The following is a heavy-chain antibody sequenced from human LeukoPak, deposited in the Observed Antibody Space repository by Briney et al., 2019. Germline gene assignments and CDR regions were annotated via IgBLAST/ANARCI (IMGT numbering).Heavy chain of an antibody. CDR2: ISSGSSYI. J-gene: IGHJ4*02. CDR1: GFTFSSYN. V-gene: IGHV3-21*01. Sequence: GGSLRLSCAASGFTFSSYNMNWVRQAPGKGLEWVSSISSGSSYIYYADSVKGRFTISRDNAKSSLYLQMNSLRAEDTAVYYCARSHTVVTPYYFDYWGQGTLVTVSS. D-gene: IGHD4-23*01. CDR3: ARSHTVVTPYYFDY.